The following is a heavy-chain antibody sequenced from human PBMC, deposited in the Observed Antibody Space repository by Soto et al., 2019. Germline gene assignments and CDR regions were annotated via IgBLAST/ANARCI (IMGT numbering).Heavy chain of an antibody. CDR1: GGSISSGNW. J-gene: IGHJ4*02. V-gene: IGHV4-4*02. Sequence: QRQLQESGPGLVKPSETLSLTCAVSGGSISSGNWWSWVHQPPGKGLEWIGEINHSGSATYNPSXXXXXXXXXXXXXXXXXXXXXXXXXXXXXXXXXXXNGHYCLENWGQGTLVIVSS. CDR3: XXNGHYCLEN. CDR2: INHSGSA. D-gene: IGHD2-21*01.